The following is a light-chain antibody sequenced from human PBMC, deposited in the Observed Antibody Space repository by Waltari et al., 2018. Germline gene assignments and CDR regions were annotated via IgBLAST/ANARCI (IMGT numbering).Light chain of an antibody. V-gene: IGKV1D-13*01. J-gene: IGKJ2*01. CDR2: EAS. Sequence: AIQLTQSPSSLSASVGGGVTITCRASQGVNSRLAWFQQKIGQPPRLLIYEASKLESGVARRFRGSGSGTEFTLTISSLQSEDFAVYYCQQYNNWPPYTFGQGTKLEIK. CDR3: QQYNNWPPYT. CDR1: QGVNSR.